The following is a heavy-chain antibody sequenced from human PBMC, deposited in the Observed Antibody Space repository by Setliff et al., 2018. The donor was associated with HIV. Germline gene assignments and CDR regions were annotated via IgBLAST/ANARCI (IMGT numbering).Heavy chain of an antibody. CDR2: ISHGGAAK. Sequence: GGSLRLSCAAFGSGYSTFDMNWVRQAPGKALEWISFISHGGAAKYYADSVKGRFTISRDNAKNSLYLQMNSLRAEDTAVYYCARVRVDWGFGNAFDIWGQGTMVTVSS. J-gene: IGHJ3*02. CDR1: GSGYSTFD. D-gene: IGHD7-27*01. V-gene: IGHV3-48*03. CDR3: ARVRVDWGFGNAFDI.